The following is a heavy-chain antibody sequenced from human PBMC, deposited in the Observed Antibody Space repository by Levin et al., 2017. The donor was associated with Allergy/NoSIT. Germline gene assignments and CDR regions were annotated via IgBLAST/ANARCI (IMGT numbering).Heavy chain of an antibody. Sequence: PGGSLRLSCAASGFTFSSYSMNWVRQAPGKGLEWVSYISSSSSTRYYADFVKGRFTISRDSATKSLYLQMNSLRDEDTAVYYCARDSFGDYLFDYWGQGTLVTVSS. CDR2: ISSSSSTR. D-gene: IGHD4-17*01. V-gene: IGHV3-48*02. J-gene: IGHJ4*02. CDR1: GFTFSSYS. CDR3: ARDSFGDYLFDY.